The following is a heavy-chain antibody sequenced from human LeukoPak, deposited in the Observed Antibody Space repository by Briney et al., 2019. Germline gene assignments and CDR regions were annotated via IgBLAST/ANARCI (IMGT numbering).Heavy chain of an antibody. V-gene: IGHV3-21*01. D-gene: IGHD3-16*02. CDR2: ISSSSSYI. CDR3: ASSSYDYVWGSYRVVYFDY. J-gene: IGHJ4*02. CDR1: GFTFSSYS. Sequence: PGGSLRLSCAASGFTFSSYSMNWVRQAPGKGLEWVSSISSSSSYIYYADSVKGRFTISRDNAKNSLYLQMNSLRAEDTAVYYCASSSYDYVWGSYRVVYFDYWGQGTLVTVSS.